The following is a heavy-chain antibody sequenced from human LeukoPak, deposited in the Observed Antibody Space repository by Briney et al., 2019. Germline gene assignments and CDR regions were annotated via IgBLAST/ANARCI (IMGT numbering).Heavy chain of an antibody. CDR2: TYYRSKWFN. Sequence: SQTLSLTCAISGDSVSSNSATWNRIRQSPSRGLEWLGRTYYRSKWFNDYAVSVKSRITVNPDTSENQFSLRLNSVTPEDTAVYYCTRAFLYSSSSTFDYWGQGTLVTVSS. V-gene: IGHV6-1*01. CDR3: TRAFLYSSSSTFDY. CDR1: GDSVSSNSAT. J-gene: IGHJ4*02. D-gene: IGHD6-13*01.